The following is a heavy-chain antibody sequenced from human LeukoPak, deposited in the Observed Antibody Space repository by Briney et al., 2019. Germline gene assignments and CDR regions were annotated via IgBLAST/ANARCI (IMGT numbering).Heavy chain of an antibody. J-gene: IGHJ4*02. CDR1: GFTFRSYG. CDR2: INHSGST. D-gene: IGHD3-3*01. CDR3: ARAIFGVVGGDFDY. Sequence: GSLRLSCAASGFTFRSYGMGWVRQPPGKGLEWIGEINHSGSTNYNPSLKSRVTISVDTSKNQFSLKLSSVTAADTAVYYCARAIFGVVGGDFDYWGQGTLVTVSS. V-gene: IGHV4-34*01.